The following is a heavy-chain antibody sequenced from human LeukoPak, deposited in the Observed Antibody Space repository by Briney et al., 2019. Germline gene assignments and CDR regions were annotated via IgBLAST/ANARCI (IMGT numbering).Heavy chain of an antibody. Sequence: SETLFLTCTVSGGSIGSSNYYWGWIRQPPGKGLEWIGHIFYSGNTYYNPSLKSRVTISVDTSKNQFSLHLSSVTAADTATYYCARRGITYSSSFFAFWGQGTLVTVSS. CDR2: IFYSGNT. D-gene: IGHD1-26*01. V-gene: IGHV4-39*01. CDR3: ARRGITYSSSFFAF. CDR1: GGSIGSSNYY. J-gene: IGHJ4*02.